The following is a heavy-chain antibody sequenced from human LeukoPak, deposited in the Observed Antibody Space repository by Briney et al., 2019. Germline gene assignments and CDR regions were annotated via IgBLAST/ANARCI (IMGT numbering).Heavy chain of an antibody. Sequence: ASVKVSCKASGFTFSSSVLQWVRQARGQRLEWIGWIVVGSGNTNYAQKFQQRVTISRDMSTTTAYMELSRLRSDDTAVYYCARDQGANPPHYWGQGTLVTVSS. J-gene: IGHJ4*02. V-gene: IGHV1-58*01. CDR2: IVVGSGNT. CDR1: GFTFSSSV. CDR3: ARDQGANPPHY. D-gene: IGHD1-14*01.